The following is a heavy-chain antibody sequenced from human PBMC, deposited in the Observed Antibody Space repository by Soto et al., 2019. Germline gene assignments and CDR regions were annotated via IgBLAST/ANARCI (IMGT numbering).Heavy chain of an antibody. V-gene: IGHV4-4*02. D-gene: IGHD3-10*01. CDR1: GGSISSSNW. CDR2: IYHSGST. Sequence: SETLSLTCAVSGGSISSSNWWSWVRQPPGKGLEWIGEIYHSGSTNYNPSLKSRVTISVDTSKNQFSLKLSSVTAADTAVYYCAREYYYGSGSYYNDYYYYGMDVWGQGTTVTVSS. CDR3: AREYYYGSGSYYNDYYYYGMDV. J-gene: IGHJ6*02.